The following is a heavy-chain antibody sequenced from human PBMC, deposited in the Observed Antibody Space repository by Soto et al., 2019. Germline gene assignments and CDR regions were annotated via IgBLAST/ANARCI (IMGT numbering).Heavy chain of an antibody. CDR2: ISRYGDFT. D-gene: IGHD3-22*01. CDR3: AKDRYLDHDSRGYLFDN. CDR1: GFTFNIYA. J-gene: IGHJ4*02. Sequence: EVQLLESGGDLIQPGGSLRLSCAASGFTFNIYAMTWVRQAPGKGLEWVSAISRYGDFTYYADSVEGRFTISRDNSKNTLELAMKRLRARDPAVYYCAKDRYLDHDSRGYLFDNWGQGTLVTVSS. V-gene: IGHV3-23*01.